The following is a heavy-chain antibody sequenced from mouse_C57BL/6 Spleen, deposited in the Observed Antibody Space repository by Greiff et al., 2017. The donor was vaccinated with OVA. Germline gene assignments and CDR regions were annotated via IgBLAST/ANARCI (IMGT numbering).Heavy chain of an antibody. J-gene: IGHJ3*01. D-gene: IGHD2-3*01. CDR2: ISYDGSN. V-gene: IGHV3-6*01. CDR1: GYSITSGYY. CDR3: ARDDDGYFAY. Sequence: EVKLVESGPGLVKPSQSLSLTCSVTGYSITSGYYWNWIRQFPGNKLEWMGYISYDGSNNYNPSLKNRISITPDTSKNQFFLKLNSVTTEDTATYYCARDDDGYFAYWGQGTLVTVSA.